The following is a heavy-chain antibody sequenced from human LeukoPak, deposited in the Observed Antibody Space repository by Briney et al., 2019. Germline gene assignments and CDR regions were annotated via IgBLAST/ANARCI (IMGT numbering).Heavy chain of an antibody. V-gene: IGHV4-59*08. Sequence: PSETLSLTCTVSGGSISSYYWSWIRQPPGKGLEWIGYIYYSGSTNYNPSLKSRVTISVDTSKNQFSLKLSSVTAADTAVYYCALGRDGYNWAAYWGQGTLVTVSS. CDR3: ALGRDGYNWAAY. D-gene: IGHD5-24*01. J-gene: IGHJ4*02. CDR2: IYYSGST. CDR1: GGSISSYY.